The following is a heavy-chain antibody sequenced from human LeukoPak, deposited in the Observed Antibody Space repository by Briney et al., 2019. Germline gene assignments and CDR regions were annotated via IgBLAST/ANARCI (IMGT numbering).Heavy chain of an antibody. CDR1: GYTFTGYY. CDR2: INPNSGGT. J-gene: IGHJ3*02. Sequence: ASVKVSCKASGYTFTGYYMHWVRQAPGQGLEWMGWINPNSGGTNSAQKFQGRVTMTRDTSISTAYMELSRLRSDDTAVYYCARRAVVNSYAFDIWGQGTMVNVSS. D-gene: IGHD4-23*01. V-gene: IGHV1-2*02. CDR3: ARRAVVNSYAFDI.